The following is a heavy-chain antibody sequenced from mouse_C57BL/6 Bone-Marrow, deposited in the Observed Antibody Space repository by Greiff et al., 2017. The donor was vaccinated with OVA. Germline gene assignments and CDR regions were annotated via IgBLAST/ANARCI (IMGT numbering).Heavy chain of an antibody. D-gene: IGHD1-1*01. CDR3: ARGYYYGSGHFAY. CDR2: IYPSDSET. Sequence: QVQLQQPGAELVRPGSSVKLSCKASGYTFTSYWMDWVKQRPGQGLEWIGNIYPSDSETHYNQKFKDKATLTVDKSSSTAYMQLSSLTSEDSAVYYCARGYYYGSGHFAYWGQGTLVTVSA. V-gene: IGHV1-61*01. CDR1: GYTFTSYW. J-gene: IGHJ3*01.